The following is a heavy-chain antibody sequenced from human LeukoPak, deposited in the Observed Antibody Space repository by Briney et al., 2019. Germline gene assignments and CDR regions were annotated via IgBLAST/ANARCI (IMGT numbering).Heavy chain of an antibody. V-gene: IGHV4-34*01. J-gene: IGHJ4*02. CDR2: INHSGST. CDR1: GGSFSGYY. Sequence: PSETLSLTCAVYGGSFSGYYWSWIRQPPGKGLEWIGEINHSGSTNYNPSLKSRVTISVDTSKNQFSLKLSSVTAADTAVYYCARKIRITTNYFDYWGQGTLVTVSS. CDR3: ARKIRITTNYFDY. D-gene: IGHD3-10*01.